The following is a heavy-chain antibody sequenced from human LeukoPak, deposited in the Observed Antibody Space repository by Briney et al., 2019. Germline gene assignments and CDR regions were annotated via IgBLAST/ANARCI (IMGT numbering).Heavy chain of an antibody. CDR3: AKDRLGSSSWYS. CDR1: GFTFSSYG. Sequence: GSLRLSCAASGFTFSSYGMHWVRQAPGKGLEWVAFIRYDGSNKYYADSVKGRFTISRDNSKNTLYLQMNSLRAEDTAVYYCAKDRLGSSSWYSWGQGTLVTVSS. J-gene: IGHJ4*02. V-gene: IGHV3-30*02. CDR2: IRYDGSNK. D-gene: IGHD6-13*01.